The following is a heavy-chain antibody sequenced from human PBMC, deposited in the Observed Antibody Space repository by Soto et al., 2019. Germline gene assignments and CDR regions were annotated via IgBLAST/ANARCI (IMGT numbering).Heavy chain of an antibody. J-gene: IGHJ4*02. D-gene: IGHD1-1*01. V-gene: IGHV3-33*01. CDR3: ARGNVPWYNWNDSFLAY. Sequence: GGSLRLSCAASGFTFSSYGMHWVRQAPGKGLEWVAVIWYDGSNKYYADSVKGRFTISRDNSKNTLYLQMNSLRAEDTAVYYCARGNVPWYNWNDSFLAYWGQGTLVTVSS. CDR1: GFTFSSYG. CDR2: IWYDGSNK.